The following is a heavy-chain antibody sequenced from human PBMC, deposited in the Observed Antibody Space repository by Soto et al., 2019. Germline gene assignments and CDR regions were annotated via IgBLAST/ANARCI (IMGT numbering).Heavy chain of an antibody. CDR1: GSSIRTSRYY. V-gene: IGHV4-39*01. J-gene: IGHJ6*02. CDR2: IFYSGST. CDR3: ARHLTYCSAGSCYSDFPYYGMDV. Sequence: TETLSLTCTVSGSSIRTSRYYWGWIRRPPGNGLEWIGSIFYSGSTYYNPSLKSRVTISVDTSKNQFSLKLSSVTAADTAVYYCARHLTYCSAGSCYSDFPYYGMDVWGQGTTVT. D-gene: IGHD2-15*01.